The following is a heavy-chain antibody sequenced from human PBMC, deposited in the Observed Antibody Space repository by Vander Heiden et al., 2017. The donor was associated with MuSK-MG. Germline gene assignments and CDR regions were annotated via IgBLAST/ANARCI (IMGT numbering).Heavy chain of an antibody. Sequence: QVQLVQAGAEVKKPGASVKISCKASGYTFTSYYIHWVRQAPGQGLEWMGTINPNGGSTSYAQKFQGRVTMTRDTATSTDYMELSSLRSEDTALYYCARGYYYDDYYGMDVWGEGTTVTVSS. CDR2: INPNGGST. D-gene: IGHD3-22*01. CDR1: GYTFTSYY. CDR3: ARGYYYDDYYGMDV. J-gene: IGHJ6*04. V-gene: IGHV1-46*03.